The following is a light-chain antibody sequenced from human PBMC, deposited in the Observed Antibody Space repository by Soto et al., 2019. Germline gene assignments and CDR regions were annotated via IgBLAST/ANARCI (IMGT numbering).Light chain of an antibody. CDR2: ANN. J-gene: IGLJ1*01. V-gene: IGLV1-44*01. CDR1: SSNIGSNT. Sequence: QSVLTQPPSASGTPGQRITISCSGSSSNIGSNTVSWYQQLPGTAPKLLIYANNHRPSGVPDRISASKSGTSASLAISGLQSEDEGDYSCAAWDDSLNGYVFGAGTKVTVL. CDR3: AAWDDSLNGYV.